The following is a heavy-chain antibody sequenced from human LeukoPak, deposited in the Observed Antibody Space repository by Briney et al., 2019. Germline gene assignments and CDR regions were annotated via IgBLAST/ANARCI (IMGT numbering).Heavy chain of an antibody. J-gene: IGHJ4*02. CDR1: GSSISSWY. V-gene: IGHV4-59*01. D-gene: IGHD6-19*01. CDR2: IYDSGNT. CDR3: ARETKLMGYSSGLGFNY. Sequence: PSETLSLTCTVSGSSISSWYWSWIRQPPGKGLEWIGYIYDSGNTNYNPSPKTRVTISADTSKNQLSLNLTSVTAADTAVYYCARETKLMGYSSGLGFNYWGQGTLVTVSS.